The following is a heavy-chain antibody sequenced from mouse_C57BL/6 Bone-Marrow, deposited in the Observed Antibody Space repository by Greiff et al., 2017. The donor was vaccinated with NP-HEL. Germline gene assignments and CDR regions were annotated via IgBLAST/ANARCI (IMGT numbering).Heavy chain of an antibody. CDR2: IDPENGDT. D-gene: IGHD2-12*01. Sequence: VQLKQSGAELVRPGASVKLSCTASGFNIKDDYMHWVKQRPEQGLEWIGWIDPENGDTEYASKFQGKATITADTSSNTAYLQLSSLTSEDTAVYYCTTYNYGHAFDYWGQGTPLTVSS. CDR1: GFNIKDDY. J-gene: IGHJ2*01. V-gene: IGHV14-4*01. CDR3: TTYNYGHAFDY.